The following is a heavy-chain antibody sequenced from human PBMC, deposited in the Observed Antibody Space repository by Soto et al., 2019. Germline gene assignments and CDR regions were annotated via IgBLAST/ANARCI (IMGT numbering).Heavy chain of an antibody. CDR3: AQDSLPGYSGYDCELDY. V-gene: IGHV3-9*01. D-gene: IGHD5-12*01. CDR2: ISWNSGSI. CDR1: GFTFDDYA. Sequence: EVQLVESGGGLVQPGRSLRLSCAASGFTFDDYAMHWVRQAPGKGLEWVSGISWNSGSIGYADSVKGRFTISRDNAKNSLYLQMNSLRAEDTALYYCAQDSLPGYSGYDCELDYWGQGTLVTVSS. J-gene: IGHJ4*02.